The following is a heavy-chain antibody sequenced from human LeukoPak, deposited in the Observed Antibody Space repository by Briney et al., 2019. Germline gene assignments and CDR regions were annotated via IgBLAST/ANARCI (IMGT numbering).Heavy chain of an antibody. CDR1: GFTFNDAW. D-gene: IGHD6-13*01. J-gene: IGHJ4*02. Sequence: GGSLRLSCAASGFTFNDAWMSWVRQVPGKGLEWVGRVKSKADGGTVDYAAPVKGRFTISRDDSKNTVYLQMNSLKTEDTAVYYCATDPQQLGYWGQGTLVTDSS. CDR2: VKSKADGGTV. CDR3: ATDPQQLGY. V-gene: IGHV3-15*01.